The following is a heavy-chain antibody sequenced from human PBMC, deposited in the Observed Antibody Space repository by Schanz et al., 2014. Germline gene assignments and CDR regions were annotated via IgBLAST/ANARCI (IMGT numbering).Heavy chain of an antibody. CDR3: ARDQSPYTNSSDVRYFDY. J-gene: IGHJ4*02. Sequence: QVQLVQSGAEVKKPGSSENVSCNASGYTFTSYGISWVRQAPGQRLEWMGWISPYNGNTNYAQKLQGRVTMTADTSTSTAYMDLRSLRSDDTAVYYCARDQSPYTNSSDVRYFDYWGQGSLVTVSS. V-gene: IGHV1-18*01. CDR1: GYTFTSYG. CDR2: ISPYNGNT. D-gene: IGHD6-6*01.